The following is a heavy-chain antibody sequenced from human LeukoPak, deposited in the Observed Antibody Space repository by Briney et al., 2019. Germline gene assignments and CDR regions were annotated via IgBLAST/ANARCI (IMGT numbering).Heavy chain of an antibody. V-gene: IGHV3-7*03. CDR2: IKQDGSEK. J-gene: IGHJ4*02. D-gene: IGHD3-10*01. CDR3: AKISIITMVRGAYF. Sequence: GGSLRLSCAASGFTFSSYWMSWVRQAPGKGLEWVANIKQDGSEKYYVDSVKGRFTISRDNAKNTLYLQMNSLRAEDTAVYYCAKISIITMVRGAYFWGQGTLVTVSS. CDR1: GFTFSSYW.